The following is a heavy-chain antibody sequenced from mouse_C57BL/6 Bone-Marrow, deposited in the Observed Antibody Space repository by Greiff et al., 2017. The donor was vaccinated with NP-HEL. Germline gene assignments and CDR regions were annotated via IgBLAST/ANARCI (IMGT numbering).Heavy chain of an antibody. CDR2: SRNKANDYTT. D-gene: IGHD2-4*01. CDR3: AMDADYDYDGEVAY. V-gene: IGHV7-1*01. CDR1: GFTFSDFY. J-gene: IGHJ3*01. Sequence: EVMLVESGGGLVQSGRSLRLSCATSGFTFSDFYMEWVRQAPGKGLEWIAASRNKANDYTTEYSASVKGRFIVSRDTSQSILYLQMSALGAEDTAIYYCAMDADYDYDGEVAYWGQGTLVTVSA.